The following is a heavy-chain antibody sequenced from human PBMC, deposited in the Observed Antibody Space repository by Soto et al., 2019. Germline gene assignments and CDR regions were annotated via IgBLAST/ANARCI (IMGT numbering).Heavy chain of an antibody. J-gene: IGHJ6*02. V-gene: IGHV4-4*02. CDR3: ARVVTGTPYYYYYGMDV. D-gene: IGHD1-20*01. Sequence: PSETLSLTCAVSGGSISSSNWWSWVRQPPGKGLEWIGEIYHSGSTNYNPSLKSRVTISADKSKNQFSLKLSSVTAADTAVYYCARVVTGTPYYYYYGMDVWGQGTTVTVSS. CDR2: IYHSGST. CDR1: GGSISSSNW.